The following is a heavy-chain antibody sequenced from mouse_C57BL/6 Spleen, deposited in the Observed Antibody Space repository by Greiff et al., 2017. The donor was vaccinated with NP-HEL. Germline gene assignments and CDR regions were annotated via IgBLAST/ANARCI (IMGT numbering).Heavy chain of an antibody. Sequence: EVKLMESGGGLVKPGGSLKLSCAASGFTFSDYGMHWVRQAPEKGLEWVAYISSGSSTIYYADTVKGRFTISRDNAKNTLFLQMTSLRSEDTAMYYCARGRYYGSSPYFDYWGQGTTLTVSS. CDR1: GFTFSDYG. V-gene: IGHV5-17*01. CDR2: ISSGSSTI. J-gene: IGHJ2*01. D-gene: IGHD1-1*01. CDR3: ARGRYYGSSPYFDY.